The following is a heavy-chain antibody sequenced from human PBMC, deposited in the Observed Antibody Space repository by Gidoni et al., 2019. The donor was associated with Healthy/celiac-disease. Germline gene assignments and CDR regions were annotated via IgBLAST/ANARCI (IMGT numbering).Heavy chain of an antibody. J-gene: IGHJ5*02. Sequence: EVQLVESGGGLVKPGGSLRLSCAASGFTFSNAWMSWVRQAPGKGLEWVGRIKSKTDGGTTDYAAPVKGRFTISRDDSKNTLYQQMNSLKTEDTAVYYCTTAPPAMVRGVITQGPWGQGTLVTVSS. CDR2: IKSKTDGGTT. D-gene: IGHD3-10*01. CDR3: TTAPPAMVRGVITQGP. V-gene: IGHV3-15*01. CDR1: GFTFSNAW.